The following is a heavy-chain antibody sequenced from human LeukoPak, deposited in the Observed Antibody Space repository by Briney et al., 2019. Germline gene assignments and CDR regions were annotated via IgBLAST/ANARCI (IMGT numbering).Heavy chain of an antibody. CDR2: ISAYNGNT. Sequence: ASVKVSCKASGYTFTSYGISWVRQAPGQGLEWMGWISAYNGNTNYAQNLQGRVTMTTDTSTSTAYMELKSLKSDDTAVYYCARHYCSGGSCYGVFDYWGQGTLVTVSS. CDR3: ARHYCSGGSCYGVFDY. D-gene: IGHD2-15*01. J-gene: IGHJ4*02. CDR1: GYTFTSYG. V-gene: IGHV1-18*01.